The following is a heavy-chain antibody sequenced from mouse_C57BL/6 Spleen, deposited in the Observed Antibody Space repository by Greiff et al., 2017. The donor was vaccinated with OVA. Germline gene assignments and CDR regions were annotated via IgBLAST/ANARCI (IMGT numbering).Heavy chain of an antibody. CDR3: ARWFDYDEAMDY. D-gene: IGHD2-4*01. CDR2: ILPGIGST. J-gene: IGHJ4*01. Sequence: VQLQQSGAELMKPGASVKLSCKATGYTFTGYWIDWVKQRPGHGLEWIGEILPGIGSTNYNEKFKGKAPLTPEKSSNTAYMQLSSLTTEDSAVYDCARWFDYDEAMDYWGQGTSVTVSS. CDR1: GYTFTGYW. V-gene: IGHV1-9*01.